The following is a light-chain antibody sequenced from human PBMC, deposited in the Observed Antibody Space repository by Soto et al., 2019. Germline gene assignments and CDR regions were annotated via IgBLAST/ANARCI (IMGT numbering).Light chain of an antibody. Sequence: QSVLTQPASVSGSPGQSITISCTGTSSDVGGYNIVSWYQRHPDKAPKLMIYEDSKRPSGVSNRFSGSKSGNTASLTISGLQAEDEADYYCASYAGSSTYVVFGGGTKLTVL. CDR3: ASYAGSSTYVV. V-gene: IGLV2-23*01. J-gene: IGLJ2*01. CDR1: SSDVGGYNI. CDR2: EDS.